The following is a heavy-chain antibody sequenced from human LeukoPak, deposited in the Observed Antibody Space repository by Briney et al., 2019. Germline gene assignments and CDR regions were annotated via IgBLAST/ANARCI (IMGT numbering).Heavy chain of an antibody. CDR2: IYTSGTP. V-gene: IGHV4-4*08. Sequence: SETLSLTCTASGGSISSYQWSWIRQSPGKGLEWIGYIYTSGTPNYNPSLKSRVTMSVDTSKNQFSLRLSSVTAADTAVYYCARGSGWTDYWGQGALVTVSS. D-gene: IGHD6-19*01. CDR1: GGSISSYQ. CDR3: ARGSGWTDY. J-gene: IGHJ4*02.